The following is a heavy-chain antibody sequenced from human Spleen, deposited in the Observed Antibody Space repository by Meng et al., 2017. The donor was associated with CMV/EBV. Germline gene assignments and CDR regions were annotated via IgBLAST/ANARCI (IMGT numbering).Heavy chain of an antibody. J-gene: IGHJ4*02. Sequence: VHLVQSGAEVKKPGSSVKVSCRASGFPFSNYILSWVRQAPGQGLEWMGRVIPIPDIANYAQKFQGRVTITADKSTDTTYMELSGLRAEDTAVYYCARGPYNYGDYYFDYWGQGTLVTVSS. D-gene: IGHD3-10*01. CDR1: GFPFSNYI. CDR3: ARGPYNYGDYYFDY. CDR2: VIPIPDIA. V-gene: IGHV1-69*02.